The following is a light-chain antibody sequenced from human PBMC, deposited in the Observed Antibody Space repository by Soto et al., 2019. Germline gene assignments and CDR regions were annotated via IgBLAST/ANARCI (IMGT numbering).Light chain of an antibody. V-gene: IGKV3-15*01. J-gene: IGKJ1*01. Sequence: EVLMTQSPATLSVSPGERATLSCRASQSVSGKLAWYQQKPGQAPRLLIYDASTRATGIPARFSGSGSGTEFTLTISSLQSEDFAVYYCQQSNNWPWTFRQGTKVEIK. CDR3: QQSNNWPWT. CDR2: DAS. CDR1: QSVSGK.